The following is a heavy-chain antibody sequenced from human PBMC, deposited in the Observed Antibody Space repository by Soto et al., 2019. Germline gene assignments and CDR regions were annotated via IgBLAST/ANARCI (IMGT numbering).Heavy chain of an antibody. CDR3: ERSIRGPRRFNGMDV. V-gene: IGHV2-70*13. CDR1: GFSLTSPGMC. J-gene: IGHJ6*02. CDR2: IERDKGDK. Sequence: SGPTLVNPTEPLTLTCTISGFSLTSPGMCVSWIRQSPGKALEWLALIERDKGDKSYSTTLKTRLTISKDTRKTQVVLKMANMEPADTATAYCERSIRGPRRFNGMDVWGQGTTVTVSS. D-gene: IGHD1-20*01.